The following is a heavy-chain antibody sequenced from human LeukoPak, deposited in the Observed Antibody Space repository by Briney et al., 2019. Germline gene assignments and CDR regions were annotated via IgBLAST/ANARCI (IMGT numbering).Heavy chain of an antibody. Sequence: SVKVSCKASGGTFSNYAFRWVRQAPGQGLEWMGGIIPIFRTTNYAEQFQGRVTITTDESTNTAYLDLSSLRSEDTAVYYCAKDDGSATMGFDSWGQGTLVSVSS. V-gene: IGHV1-69*05. CDR1: GGTFSNYA. CDR3: AKDDGSATMGFDS. D-gene: IGHD1-26*01. CDR2: IIPIFRTT. J-gene: IGHJ5*01.